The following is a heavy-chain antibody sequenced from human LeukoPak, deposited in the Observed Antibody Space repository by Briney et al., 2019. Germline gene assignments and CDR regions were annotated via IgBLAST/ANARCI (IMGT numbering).Heavy chain of an antibody. CDR2: IYYSGST. D-gene: IGHD6-13*01. J-gene: IGHJ4*02. CDR3: ARQVVAAAVFYFDY. Sequence: TPSETLSLTCTVSGGSISSSSYYWGWIRQPPGKGLEWIGSIYYSGSTYYNPSLKSRVTMSVDTSKNQFSLKLSSVTAADTAVYYCARQVVAAAVFYFDYWGQGTLVTVSS. CDR1: GGSISSSSYY. V-gene: IGHV4-39*01.